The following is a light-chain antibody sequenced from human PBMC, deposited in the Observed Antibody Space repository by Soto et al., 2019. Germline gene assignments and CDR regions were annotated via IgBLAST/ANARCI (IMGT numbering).Light chain of an antibody. J-gene: IGKJ2*01. Sequence: IQMTQSPSSLSASVGDRVTITCRASQRITTYLNWYQQKPGNAPKLLITTAGTLQRGVPSRFSGSGSGTDFTLTITSHQHEDVANYFSQKTYSTPSTFGQGTKVEIK. CDR1: QRITTY. CDR3: QKTYSTPST. CDR2: TAG. V-gene: IGKV1-39*01.